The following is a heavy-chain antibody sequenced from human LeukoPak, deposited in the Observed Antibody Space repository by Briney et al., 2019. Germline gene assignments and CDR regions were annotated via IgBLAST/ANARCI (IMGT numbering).Heavy chain of an antibody. Sequence: SQTLSLTCTASGGSISSGSYYWSWIRQPAGKGLEWIGRIYTSGSTNYNPSLKSRVTISVDTSKNQFSLKLSSVTAADTAVYYCARSYCSSTSCQSYWYFDLWGRGTLVTVSS. D-gene: IGHD2-2*01. V-gene: IGHV4-61*02. J-gene: IGHJ2*01. CDR1: GGSISSGSYY. CDR2: IYTSGST. CDR3: ARSYCSSTSCQSYWYFDL.